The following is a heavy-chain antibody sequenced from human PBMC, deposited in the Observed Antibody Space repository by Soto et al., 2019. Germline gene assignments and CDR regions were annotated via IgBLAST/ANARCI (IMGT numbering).Heavy chain of an antibody. CDR1: GGSISSYY. CDR3: ARMRSSWHIDY. Sequence: PSETLSLTCTVSGGSISSYYWSWIRQPPGKGLEWIGYIYYSGSTNYNPSLKSRVTISVDTSKNQFSLKLSSVTAADTAVYYCARMRSSWHIDYWGQGTLVTVSS. CDR2: IYYSGST. J-gene: IGHJ4*02. D-gene: IGHD6-13*01. V-gene: IGHV4-59*08.